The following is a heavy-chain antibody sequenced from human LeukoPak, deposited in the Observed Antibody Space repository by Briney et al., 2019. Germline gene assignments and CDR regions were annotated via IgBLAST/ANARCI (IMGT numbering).Heavy chain of an antibody. CDR1: GGSISSGNYY. D-gene: IGHD1-26*01. Sequence: PSETLSLTCTVSGGSISSGNYYWSWIRQPAGKGLEWIGRIHASGSTNYNPSPKSRVTISVDTTKNQFSLKLSSVTAADTAVYYCAGSYRLDYWGQGTLVTVSS. CDR3: AGSYRLDY. J-gene: IGHJ4*02. V-gene: IGHV4-61*02. CDR2: IHASGST.